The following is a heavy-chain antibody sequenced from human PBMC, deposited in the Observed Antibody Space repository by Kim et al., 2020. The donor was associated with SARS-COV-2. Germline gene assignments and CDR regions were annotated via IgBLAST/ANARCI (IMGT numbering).Heavy chain of an antibody. J-gene: IGHJ4*02. CDR3: ARYNREAQFGFDY. V-gene: IGHV3-30*07. Sequence: YEDYVKRVVTVSRDNYKTPLYLQMNNLRAEDTAVYYCARYNREAQFGFDYWGQGTLVTVSS. D-gene: IGHD3-10*01.